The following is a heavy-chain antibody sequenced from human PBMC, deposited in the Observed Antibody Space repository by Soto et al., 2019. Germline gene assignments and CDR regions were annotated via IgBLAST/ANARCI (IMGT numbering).Heavy chain of an antibody. D-gene: IGHD2-15*01. CDR3: ARESLNCSGGSCYVDY. Sequence: EVQLVESGGGLVKPGGSLRLSCAASGFTFSSYSMNWVRQAPGKGLEWVSSISSISSYIYYADSVKGRFTISRDNAKNSLYLKMNSLRAEDTAVYYCARESLNCSGGSCYVDYWGQGTLVTVSS. CDR1: GFTFSSYS. CDR2: ISSISSYI. V-gene: IGHV3-21*01. J-gene: IGHJ4*02.